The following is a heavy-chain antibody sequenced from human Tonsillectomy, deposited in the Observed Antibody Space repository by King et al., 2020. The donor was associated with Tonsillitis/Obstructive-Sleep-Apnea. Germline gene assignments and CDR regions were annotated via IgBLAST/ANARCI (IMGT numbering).Heavy chain of an antibody. D-gene: IGHD3-16*01. J-gene: IGHJ6*01. CDR1: GYTFSNYG. V-gene: IGHV3-33*06. CDR2: IWYDGSNK. Sequence: QVQLVESGGGVVQPGRSLRLSCVASGYTFSNYGMHWVRQAPGKGLEWVAVIWYDGSNKYYADSVKGRFTISRDNSKNRLYLQMISLRAEDTVVYYCEKERIGDRFYYYGTDVWGQGTTVTVSS. CDR3: EKERIGDRFYYYGTDV.